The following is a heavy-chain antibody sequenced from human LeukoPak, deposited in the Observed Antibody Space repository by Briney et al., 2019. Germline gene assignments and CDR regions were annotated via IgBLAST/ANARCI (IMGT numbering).Heavy chain of an antibody. CDR1: GYTFTNYD. Sequence: ASVKVSCKASGYTFTNYDINWVRQATGQGLEWMGWMNPNSGSTSYAQKFQGRVTMTRDTSTSTVYMELSSLRSEDTAVYYCARAYGYYYGGELDYWGQGTLVTVSS. CDR2: MNPNSGST. D-gene: IGHD3-22*01. J-gene: IGHJ4*02. CDR3: ARAYGYYYGGELDY. V-gene: IGHV1-8*02.